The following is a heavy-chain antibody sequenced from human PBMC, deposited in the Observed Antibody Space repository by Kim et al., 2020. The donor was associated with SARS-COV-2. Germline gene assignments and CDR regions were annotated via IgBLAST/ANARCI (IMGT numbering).Heavy chain of an antibody. J-gene: IGHJ4*02. V-gene: IGHV1-2*02. CDR2: INPKSGAT. D-gene: IGHD2-15*01. CDR1: GYTFSGYY. CDR3: ARSLTQGGTLYFDY. Sequence: ASVKVSCKASGYTFSGYYIQWVRQAPGQGLEWMGLINPKSGATEFAERFQGRVTMTRDTSINTAYVDLSSLTSDDAAVYFCARSLTQGGTLYFDYWGQGTLVAGSS.